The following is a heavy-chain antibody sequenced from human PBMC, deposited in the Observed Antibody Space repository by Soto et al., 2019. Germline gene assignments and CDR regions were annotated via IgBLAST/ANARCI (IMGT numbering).Heavy chain of an antibody. CDR3: AHRGYMYGNWDHGYFDY. J-gene: IGHJ4*02. D-gene: IGHD5-18*01. CDR1: GFSLTTSGVG. V-gene: IGHV2-5*02. Sequence: QITLKESGPTRVRPTQTLALTCTFSGFSLTTSGVGVGWIRKTPGKALEWLAVIYWDDDKRYSPSLKSRLTSTKDTSQNQVVLTMSDIDPVDTATYFCAHRGYMYGNWDHGYFDYWGQGTLVTVSS. CDR2: IYWDDDK.